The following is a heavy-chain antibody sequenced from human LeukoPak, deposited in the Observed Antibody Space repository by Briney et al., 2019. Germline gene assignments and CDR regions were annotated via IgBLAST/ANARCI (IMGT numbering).Heavy chain of an antibody. D-gene: IGHD3-3*01. CDR1: GYTFTSYG. CDR3: ARARRLRFLEWTPDFDY. Sequence: GASVKVSFKASGYTFTSYGISWVRQAPGQGLEWMGWISAYNGNTNYAQKVQGRVTMTTDTSTSTAYMELRSLRSDDTAVYYCARARRLRFLEWTPDFDYWGQGTLVTVSS. J-gene: IGHJ4*02. V-gene: IGHV1-18*01. CDR2: ISAYNGNT.